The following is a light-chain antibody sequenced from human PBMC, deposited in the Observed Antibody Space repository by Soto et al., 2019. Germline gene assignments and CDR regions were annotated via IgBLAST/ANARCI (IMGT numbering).Light chain of an antibody. Sequence: EIQMTQSASCLSASVGDGVTMXCRASHRVSSNINWSQQKPGKAPKPLIDAASSLQRVAPSSFSCSGSGTDFTPTISSRQPEDFATYYCQQSYSTPRTFGQGTKVDIK. CDR3: QQSYSTPRT. CDR1: HRVSSN. J-gene: IGKJ1*01. CDR2: AAS. V-gene: IGKV1-39*01.